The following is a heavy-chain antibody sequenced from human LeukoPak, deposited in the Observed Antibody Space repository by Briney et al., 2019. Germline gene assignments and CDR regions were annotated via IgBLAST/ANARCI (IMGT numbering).Heavy chain of an antibody. J-gene: IGHJ4*02. CDR1: GFTFDDYA. CDR2: ISWDGGST. Sequence: GGSLRLSCAASGFTFDDYAMHWVRQAPGKGLEWVSLISWDGGSTYYADSVKGRSTISRDNSKNSLYLQMNSLRAEDTALYYCAKDSAAVARQFDYWGQGTLVTVSS. D-gene: IGHD6-19*01. CDR3: AKDSAAVARQFDY. V-gene: IGHV3-43D*03.